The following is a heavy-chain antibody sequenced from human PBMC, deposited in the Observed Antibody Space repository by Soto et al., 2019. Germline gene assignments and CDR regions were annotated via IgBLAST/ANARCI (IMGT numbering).Heavy chain of an antibody. CDR2: VYYSGST. D-gene: IGHD1-1*01. V-gene: IGHV4-39*01. CDR1: GGSISSRSHY. CDR3: ARLNTENYNGDN. Sequence: SETLSLTCSVSGGSISSRSHYWGWIRRPPGKGLEWIGSVYYSGSTKYNSSLKRRVTISVDTSKTQFSLMLASVTAADTSEYLGARLNTENYNGDNWGQGSRVTVSS. J-gene: IGHJ4*02.